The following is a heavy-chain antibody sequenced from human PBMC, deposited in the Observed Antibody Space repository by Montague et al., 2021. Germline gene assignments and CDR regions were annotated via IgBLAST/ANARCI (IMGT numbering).Heavy chain of an antibody. J-gene: IGHJ3*02. Sequence: SETLSLTCSVSGGSISGRPYYWAWIRQPPGKGLEWIATISYNGSPYSDSALKSRVTISVDTSKNQLSLRLTSVTATDTAVYYCARLTFAIGDTPEVFDIWGQGTTVTVSS. V-gene: IGHV4-39*01. CDR1: GGSISGRPYY. CDR3: ARLTFAIGDTPEVFDI. CDR2: ISYNGSP. D-gene: IGHD3/OR15-3a*01.